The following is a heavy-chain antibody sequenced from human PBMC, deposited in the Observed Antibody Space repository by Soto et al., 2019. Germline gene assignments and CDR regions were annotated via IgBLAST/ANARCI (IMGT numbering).Heavy chain of an antibody. V-gene: IGHV3-21*01. CDR2: ISSSSSFI. CDR1: GFSLSDYS. Sequence: EVQLVESGGGLVKPGGSLRLSCAASGFSLSDYSMNWIRQAPGKRLEWVASISSSSSFIYYAESMKGRFNISIDNAKISLYLQMNSLSAEDAAVYYCAGSSDDGRDNWGQGTLVTVAS. CDR3: AGSSDDGRDN. J-gene: IGHJ4*02. D-gene: IGHD1-26*01.